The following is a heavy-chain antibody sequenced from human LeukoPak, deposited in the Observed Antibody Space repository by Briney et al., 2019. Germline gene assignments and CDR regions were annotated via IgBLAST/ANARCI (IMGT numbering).Heavy chain of an antibody. V-gene: IGHV1-8*03. CDR1: GYTFTIYD. J-gene: IGHJ4*02. CDR3: AGVLGAAAGTV. CDR2: MNPNSGNT. Sequence: ASVKVSCKASGYTFTIYDINWVRQATGQGLEWMGWMNPNSGNTGYAQKFQGRVTITRNTSISTAYMELSSLRSEDTAVYYCAGVLGAAAGTVWGQGTLVTVSS. D-gene: IGHD6-13*01.